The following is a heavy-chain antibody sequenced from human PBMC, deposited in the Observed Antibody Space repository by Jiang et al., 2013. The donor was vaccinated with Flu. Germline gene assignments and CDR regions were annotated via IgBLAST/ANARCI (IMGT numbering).Heavy chain of an antibody. J-gene: IGHJ4*02. D-gene: IGHD4-17*01. CDR2: IDWDDDK. Sequence: PTQTLTMTCTFSGFSLRTNEICVSWIRQPPGKALEWLARIDWDDDKHYSPFLKTRLTISKDTSKSQVVLTMTNMDPVDTATYYCARTYYGDSVYFDYWGQGALVTVSS. V-gene: IGHV2-70*11. CDR3: ARTYYGDSVYFDY. CDR1: GFSLRTNEIC.